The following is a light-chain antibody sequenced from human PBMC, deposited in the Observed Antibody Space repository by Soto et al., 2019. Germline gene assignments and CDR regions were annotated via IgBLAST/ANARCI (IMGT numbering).Light chain of an antibody. CDR3: QQYNNWGLA. CDR2: GAS. J-gene: IGKJ4*01. CDR1: QYVGTN. Sequence: IVMTQSPATLSVSPGEGVTLSCRASQYVGTNLAWYQQRPGQAPRLLIYGASTRATGVPASFSGSGSGTEFTLTIKSLQSEDFAVYFCQQYNNWGLAFGGGTKVEI. V-gene: IGKV3D-15*01.